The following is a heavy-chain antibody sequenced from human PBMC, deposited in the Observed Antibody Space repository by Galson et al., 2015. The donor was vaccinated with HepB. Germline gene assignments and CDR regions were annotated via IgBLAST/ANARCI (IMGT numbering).Heavy chain of an antibody. D-gene: IGHD2-21*01. Sequence: SVKVSCKASGGTFSSYAISWVRQAPGQGLEWMGGIIPIFGTANYAQKFQGRVTITADESTSTAYMELSSLRSEDTAVYYCARGRYCGGDCYHYFDYWGQGTLVTVSS. V-gene: IGHV1-69*13. CDR3: ARGRYCGGDCYHYFDY. CDR2: IIPIFGTA. CDR1: GGTFSSYA. J-gene: IGHJ4*02.